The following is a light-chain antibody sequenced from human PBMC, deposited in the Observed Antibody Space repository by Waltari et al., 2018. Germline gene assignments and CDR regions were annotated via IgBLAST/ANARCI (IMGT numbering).Light chain of an antibody. V-gene: IGKV1-39*01. CDR1: QTISNY. CDR3: QQSQTTPWT. J-gene: IGKJ1*01. CDR2: SAS. Sequence: DIQMTQSPSSLSTSVGDRVTITCRASQTISNYLNWYQQKPGKAPKLLIYSASNLQGGVPSRFSGGGSGTDFALTISSLQPEDFATYDCQQSQTTPWTFGQGTMVEI.